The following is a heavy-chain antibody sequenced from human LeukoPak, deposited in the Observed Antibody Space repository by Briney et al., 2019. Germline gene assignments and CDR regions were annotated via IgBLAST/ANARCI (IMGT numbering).Heavy chain of an antibody. J-gene: IGHJ6*03. CDR2: IRYDGSYE. Sequence: GGSLRLSCAASGFTFNSYGVHWVRQAPGKGLEWVAFIRYDGSYEYYADSVKGRFTISRDNSKTTLYLQMNSLRSEDTAVYYCAKDGGLHLYYYYNYMDIWGKGTTVTVSS. D-gene: IGHD5-24*01. CDR3: AKDGGLHLYYYYNYMDI. V-gene: IGHV3-30*02. CDR1: GFTFNSYG.